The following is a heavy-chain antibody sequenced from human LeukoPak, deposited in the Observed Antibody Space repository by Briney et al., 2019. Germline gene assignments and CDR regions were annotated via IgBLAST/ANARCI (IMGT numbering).Heavy chain of an antibody. Sequence: GGSLKLSCATSGFIFSASDIHWVRQASGRGLEWVGRIRTKLRNYATAYAASVKGRFTISRDDSGDTAYLQMNSLKTEDTAVYDCTTYISGHYWGQGTLVTVSS. CDR2: IRTKLRNYAT. D-gene: IGHD1-20*01. J-gene: IGHJ4*02. V-gene: IGHV3-73*01. CDR3: TTYISGHY. CDR1: GFIFSASD.